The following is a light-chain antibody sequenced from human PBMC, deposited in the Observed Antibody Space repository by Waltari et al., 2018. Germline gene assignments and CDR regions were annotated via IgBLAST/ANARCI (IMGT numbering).Light chain of an antibody. CDR3: AAWDDSLSGRV. Sequence: QSVLTQPPSASGTPGLRVSISCSGSSSNIGANSVYWYQQLPGAAPKLLIYKDDQRPAGVPDRFPGSKSGTSASLAISGLRSADEADYYCAAWDDSLSGRVFGGGTKLTVL. CDR1: SSNIGANS. V-gene: IGLV1-47*01. J-gene: IGLJ3*02. CDR2: KDD.